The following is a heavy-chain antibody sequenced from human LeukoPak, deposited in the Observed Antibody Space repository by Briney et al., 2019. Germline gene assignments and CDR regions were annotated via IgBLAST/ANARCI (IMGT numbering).Heavy chain of an antibody. V-gene: IGHV1-2*02. Sequence: ASVKVSCKASGYTFTGYYMHWVRQAPGQGLEWMGWINPNSGGTNYAQKFQGRVTMTRDTSISTAYMELSRLRSDDTAVYYCARQVDTAMVNFDYWGQGTLVTVSS. CDR1: GYTFTGYY. CDR2: INPNSGGT. J-gene: IGHJ4*02. D-gene: IGHD5-18*01. CDR3: ARQVDTAMVNFDY.